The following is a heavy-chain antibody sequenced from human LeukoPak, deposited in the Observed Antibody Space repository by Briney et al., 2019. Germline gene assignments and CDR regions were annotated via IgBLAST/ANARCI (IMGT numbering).Heavy chain of an antibody. Sequence: PGGSLRLSCAASGFTFSSYWMSWVRQAPGKGLEWVANIKQDGSEKYYVDSVKGRFTISRDNAKNSLYLQMNSLRAEDTAVYYCARSGIGRYDILTDYYDYWGQGTLVTVSS. J-gene: IGHJ4*02. CDR2: IKQDGSEK. V-gene: IGHV3-7*01. CDR3: ARSGIGRYDILTDYYDY. D-gene: IGHD3-9*01. CDR1: GFTFSSYW.